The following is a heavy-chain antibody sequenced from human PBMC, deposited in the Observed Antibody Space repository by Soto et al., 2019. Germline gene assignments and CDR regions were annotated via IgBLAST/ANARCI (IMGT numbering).Heavy chain of an antibody. CDR3: GKERRGRGWFVCNY. Sequence: GGSLRLSCVASGYTFSSYELNWVRQAPGRGLEWVSYISTGGTVTYYTDSVKGRFTISRDNDNNSLYLQMNNVRAEDTAVYYCGKERRGRGWFVCNYWGQGIVVTVSS. D-gene: IGHD6-19*01. J-gene: IGHJ4*02. CDR1: GYTFSSYE. V-gene: IGHV3-48*03. CDR2: ISTGGTVT.